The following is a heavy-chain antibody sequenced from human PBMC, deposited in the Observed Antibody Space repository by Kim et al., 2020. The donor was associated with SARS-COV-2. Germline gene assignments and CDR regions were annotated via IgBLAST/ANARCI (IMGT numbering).Heavy chain of an antibody. Sequence: SETLSLTCAVYGGSFSGYYWSWIRQPPGKGLEWIGEINHSGSTNYNPSLKSRVTISVDTSKNQFSLKLSSVTAADTAVSYYARGHCSGGSCYSRWY. V-gene: IGHV4-34*01. CDR3: ARGHCSGGSCYSRWY. D-gene: IGHD2-15*01. J-gene: IGHJ2*01. CDR1: GGSFSGYY. CDR2: INHSGST.